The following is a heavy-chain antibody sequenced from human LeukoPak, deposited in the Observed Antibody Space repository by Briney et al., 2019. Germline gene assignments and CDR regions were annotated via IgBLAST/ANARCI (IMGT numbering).Heavy chain of an antibody. CDR2: ISESGEKT. CDR3: SNSPPTYGDLDY. J-gene: IGHJ4*02. D-gene: IGHD3-10*01. V-gene: IGHV3-23*01. CDR1: GFPFDTYA. Sequence: GGSLRLSCSASGFPFDTYAMSWVRQAPGRGLEWVSAISESGEKTYYVDSVEGRFTISRDNSKNTLSLQMNNLRVDDTAIYYCSNSPPTYGDLDYWGQGTLVTVSS.